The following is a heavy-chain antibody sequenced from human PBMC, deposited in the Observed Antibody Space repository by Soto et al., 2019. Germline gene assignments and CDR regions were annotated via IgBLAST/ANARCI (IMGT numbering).Heavy chain of an antibody. CDR3: ARVLRRGDYGDYLAYYYYGMDV. CDR1: GFTFSSYE. J-gene: IGHJ6*02. V-gene: IGHV3-48*03. Sequence: TGGSLRLSCAASGFTFSSYELNWVRQAPGTGLEWVSYISSSGSTIYYADSVKGRFTISRDNAKNSLYLQMNSLRAEDTAVYYCARVLRRGDYGDYLAYYYYGMDVWGQGTTVTVSS. CDR2: ISSSGSTI. D-gene: IGHD4-17*01.